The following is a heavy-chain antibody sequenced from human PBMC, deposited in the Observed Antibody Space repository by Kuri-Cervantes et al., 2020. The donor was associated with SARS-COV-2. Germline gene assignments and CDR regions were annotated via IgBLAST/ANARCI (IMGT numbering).Heavy chain of an antibody. V-gene: IGHV3-30*03. CDR2: ISYDGSNK. D-gene: IGHD3-16*01. CDR3: APRGEGSGFDY. CDR1: GFTFSSYG. Sequence: GESLKISCAASGFTFSSYGMHWVRQAPGKGLEWVAVISYDGSNKYYADSVKGRFTISRDNSKNTLYLQMNSLRAEDTAVYYCAPRGEGSGFDYWGQGTLVTVSS. J-gene: IGHJ4*02.